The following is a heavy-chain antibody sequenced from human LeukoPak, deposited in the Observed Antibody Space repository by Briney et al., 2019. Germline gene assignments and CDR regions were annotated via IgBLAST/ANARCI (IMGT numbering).Heavy chain of an antibody. D-gene: IGHD2-21*01. J-gene: IGHJ4*02. Sequence: GGSLRLSCAASGFTFSSYTMAWVRQAPGKGLEWVSGISGSGGTTYYADSVKGRFTISRDNSKNTLYLQMSSLRAEDTAVYYCTKANCGSECYYILDYWGQGTLVTVSS. CDR2: ISGSGGTT. CDR3: TKANCGSECYYILDY. CDR1: GFTFSSYT. V-gene: IGHV3-23*01.